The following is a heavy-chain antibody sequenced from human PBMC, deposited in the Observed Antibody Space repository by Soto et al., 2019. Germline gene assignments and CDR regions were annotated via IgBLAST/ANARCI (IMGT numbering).Heavy chain of an antibody. CDR1: GYTFTSYG. V-gene: IGHV1-18*01. Sequence: ASVKVSCKASGYTFTSYGISWVRQAPGQGLEWMGWISAYNGNTNYAQKLQGRVTMTTDTSTSTAYMELRSLRSDDTAVYYCARDFDQRWLDITFGGVIVIPLDYWGQGTLVTVSS. D-gene: IGHD3-16*02. J-gene: IGHJ4*02. CDR3: ARDFDQRWLDITFGGVIVIPLDY. CDR2: ISAYNGNT.